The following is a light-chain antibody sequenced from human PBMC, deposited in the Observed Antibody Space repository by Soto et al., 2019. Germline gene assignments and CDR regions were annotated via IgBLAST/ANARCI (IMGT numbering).Light chain of an antibody. CDR3: TSYAGSNYV. J-gene: IGLJ1*01. CDR2: EVS. V-gene: IGLV2-8*01. CDR1: SSDVGGYNY. Sequence: QSALTQPPSASGSPGQSVTISCTGSSSDVGGYNYVSWYQQHPGKAPKLMIYEVSARPSGVPDRFSGSKSGNTASLTVSGLQAEDEADYYCTSYAGSNYVFGTGTKLTV.